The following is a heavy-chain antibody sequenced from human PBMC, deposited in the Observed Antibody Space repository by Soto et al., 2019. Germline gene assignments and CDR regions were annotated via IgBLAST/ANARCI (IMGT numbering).Heavy chain of an antibody. Sequence: QVQLVQSGAEVKKPGSSVKVSCKASGGTFSSYAISWVRQAPGQGLEWMGGIIPIFGTANYAQKFQGRVTITASESTSKAYMELSRLRSEDTDVYYCARPCPGDGYNIAFNIWGQGTMVNVSS. CDR1: GGTFSSYA. V-gene: IGHV1-69*01. D-gene: IGHD5-18*01. CDR3: ARPCPGDGYNIAFNI. CDR2: IIPIFGTA. J-gene: IGHJ3*02.